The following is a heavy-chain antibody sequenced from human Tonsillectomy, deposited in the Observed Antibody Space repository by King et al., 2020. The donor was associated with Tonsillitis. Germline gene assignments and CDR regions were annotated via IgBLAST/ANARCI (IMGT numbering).Heavy chain of an antibody. V-gene: IGHV3-30-3*01. CDR2: ISYDGSNK. CDR3: ARPGDIVVVPAATFDY. CDR1: GFTFSSYA. Sequence: VQLVESGGGVVQPGRSLRLSCAASGFTFSSYAMHWVRQAPGKGLEWVAVISYDGSNKYYADSVKGRFTISRDNSKNTLYLQMNSLRAEDTAVYYCARPGDIVVVPAATFDYWGQGTLVTVSS. J-gene: IGHJ4*02. D-gene: IGHD2-2*01.